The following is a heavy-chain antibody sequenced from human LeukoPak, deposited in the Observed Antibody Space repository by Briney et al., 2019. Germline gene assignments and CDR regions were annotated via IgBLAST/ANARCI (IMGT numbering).Heavy chain of an antibody. V-gene: IGHV4-31*03. D-gene: IGHD1-1*01. Sequence: PSETLSLTCTVSGGSISSGGYYWSWIRQHPGKGLEWIGYIYYSGSTYYNPSLKSRVTISVDTSKNQFSLKLSSVTAADTAVYSCGRPPPQTTALGNGGQGPLVTFSS. CDR3: GRPPPQTTALGN. J-gene: IGHJ4*02. CDR1: GGSISSGGYY. CDR2: IYYSGST.